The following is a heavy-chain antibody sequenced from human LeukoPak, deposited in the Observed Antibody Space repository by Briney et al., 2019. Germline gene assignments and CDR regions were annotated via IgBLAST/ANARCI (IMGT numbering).Heavy chain of an antibody. CDR2: ISSSGSTI. CDR3: ARVSRGNKADY. D-gene: IGHD1/OR15-1a*01. J-gene: IGHJ4*02. Sequence: NXGRXAXGXGLEGVSYISSSGSTIYYADSVKGRFTISRDNAKNSLYLQMNSLRAEDTAVYYCARVSRGNKADYWGQGTLVTVSS. V-gene: IGHV3-48*01.